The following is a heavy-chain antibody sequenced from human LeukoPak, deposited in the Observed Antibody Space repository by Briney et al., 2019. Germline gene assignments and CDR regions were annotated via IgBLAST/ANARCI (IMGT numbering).Heavy chain of an antibody. J-gene: IGHJ4*02. D-gene: IGHD3-10*01. CDR2: ISGDGTTR. CDR3: TREDYYYASGY. CDR1: GFTFRSYS. V-gene: IGHV3-48*04. Sequence: GGSLRLSCAASGFTFRSYSMSWVRQAPGKGLEWVSYISGDGTTRHYADSVRGRFTVSRDNAKKSVFLQMNSLRAEDTAIYYCTREDYYYASGYWGQGTLVTVSS.